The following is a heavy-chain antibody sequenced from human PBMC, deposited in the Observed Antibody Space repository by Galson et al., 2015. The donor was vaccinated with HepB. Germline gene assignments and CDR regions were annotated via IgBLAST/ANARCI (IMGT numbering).Heavy chain of an antibody. V-gene: IGHV1-2*06. D-gene: IGHD3-10*01. CDR3: ARERGKNTMVQGVINPYNWFDP. CDR2: INPNSGGT. CDR1: GYTFTGYY. J-gene: IGHJ5*02. Sequence: SVKVSCKASGYTFTGYYMHWVRQAPGQGLEWMGRINPNSGGTNYAQKFQGRVTMTRDTSISTAYMELSRLRSDDTAVYYCARERGKNTMVQGVINPYNWFDPWGQGTLVTVSS.